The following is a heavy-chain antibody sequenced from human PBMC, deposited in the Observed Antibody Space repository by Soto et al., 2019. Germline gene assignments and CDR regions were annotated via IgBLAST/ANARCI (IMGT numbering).Heavy chain of an antibody. V-gene: IGHV3-30*18. CDR1: GFTFSSYG. CDR3: AKMTDGAIYSNYDFDY. Sequence: GGSLRLSCAASGFTFSSYGMHWVRQAPGKGLEWVAVISDDGSNKYYADSVKGRLTISRDNSKNPLYLQMKSLRAEDTAVYYYAKMTDGAIYSNYDFDYWGQGTLVTVSS. J-gene: IGHJ4*02. CDR2: ISDDGSNK. D-gene: IGHD4-4*01.